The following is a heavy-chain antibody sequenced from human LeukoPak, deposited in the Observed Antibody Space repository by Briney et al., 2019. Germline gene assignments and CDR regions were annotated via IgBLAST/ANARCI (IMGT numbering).Heavy chain of an antibody. CDR1: GGTFSSYA. J-gene: IGHJ1*01. CDR2: IIPIFGTA. Sequence: GASVKVSCKASGGTFSSYAISWVRQAPGQGLEWMGGIIPIFGTANYAQKFQGRVTITADESTSTAYMELSSLRSEDTAVYYCARIQKEYCSGGSCYSEYFQHWGQGTLVTVSS. V-gene: IGHV1-69*13. CDR3: ARIQKEYCSGGSCYSEYFQH. D-gene: IGHD2-15*01.